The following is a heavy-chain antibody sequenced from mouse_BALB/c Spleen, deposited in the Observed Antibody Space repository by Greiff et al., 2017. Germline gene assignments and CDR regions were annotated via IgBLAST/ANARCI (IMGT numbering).Heavy chain of an antibody. V-gene: IGHV2-9*02. Sequence: QVHVKQSGPGLVAPSQSLSITCTVSGFSLTSYGVHWVRQPPGKGLEWLGVIWAGGSTNYNSALMSRLSISKDNSKSQVFLKMNSLQTDDTAMYYCARDGFITTVVAPYWGQGTLVTVSA. D-gene: IGHD1-1*01. J-gene: IGHJ3*01. CDR2: IWAGGST. CDR1: GFSLTSYG. CDR3: ARDGFITTVVAPY.